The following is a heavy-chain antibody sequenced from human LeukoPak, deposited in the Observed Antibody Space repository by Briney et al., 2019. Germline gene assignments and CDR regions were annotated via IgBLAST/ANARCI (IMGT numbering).Heavy chain of an antibody. D-gene: IGHD5-18*01. J-gene: IGHJ6*03. CDR3: ACDYSYGENYYYNYMDV. CDR1: GYTFTGYY. CDR2: INPNSGGT. V-gene: IGHV1-2*02. Sequence: GASVKVSCKTSGYTFTGYYMHWVRQAPGQGLEWMGWINPNSGGTNYAQKFQGRVTMTRDTSISTAYMELSRLRSDDTAVYYCACDYSYGENYYYNYMDVWGKGTTVTVSS.